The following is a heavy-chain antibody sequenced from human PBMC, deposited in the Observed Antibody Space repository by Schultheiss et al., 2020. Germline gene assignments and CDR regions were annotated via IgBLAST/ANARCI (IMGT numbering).Heavy chain of an antibody. Sequence: GGSLRLSCAASGLTFSTYAMHWVRQAPGEGLEWVAVISHDGSNKYYADSVKGRFTISRDNSKNTLFLQMNSLRAEDTAVYYCARELGNYYDSSAGGYFDYWGQGTLVNVS. J-gene: IGHJ4*02. D-gene: IGHD3-22*01. CDR3: ARELGNYYDSSAGGYFDY. V-gene: IGHV3-30-3*01. CDR2: ISHDGSNK. CDR1: GLTFSTYA.